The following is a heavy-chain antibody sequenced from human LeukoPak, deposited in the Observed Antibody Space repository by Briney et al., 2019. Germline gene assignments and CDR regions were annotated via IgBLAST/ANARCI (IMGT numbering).Heavy chain of an antibody. CDR1: GGSINSSNYY. J-gene: IGHJ6*03. CDR2: IYYIGYT. CDR3: ARESVSLAYYYYMDV. V-gene: IGHV4-39*07. Sequence: SETLSLTCTVSGGSINSSNYYWGWIRQPPGKGLEWIGSIYYIGYTYYNPSLKSRVTISVDTSKNQFSLKLSSVTAADTAVYYCARESVSLAYYYYMDVWGKGTTVTISS. D-gene: IGHD3-16*02.